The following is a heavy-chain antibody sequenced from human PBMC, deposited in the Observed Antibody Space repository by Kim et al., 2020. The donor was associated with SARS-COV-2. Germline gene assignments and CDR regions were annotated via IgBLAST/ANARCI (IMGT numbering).Heavy chain of an antibody. J-gene: IGHJ5*02. D-gene: IGHD1-1*01. CDR3: AGGDPATYWFDP. V-gene: IGHV1-69*04. CDR1: GGTFSSYA. Sequence: SVKVSCKASGGTFSSYAISWVRQAPGQGLEWMGRIIPILGIANYAQKFQGRVTSTADKSTSTAYMELSSLRSEDTAVYYCAGGDPATYWFDPWGQGTLVTVSS. CDR2: IIPILGIA.